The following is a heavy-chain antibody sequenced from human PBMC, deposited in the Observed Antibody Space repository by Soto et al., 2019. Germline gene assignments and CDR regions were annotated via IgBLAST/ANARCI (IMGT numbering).Heavy chain of an antibody. V-gene: IGHV3-49*04. J-gene: IGHJ4*02. D-gene: IGHD3-10*01. CDR3: TRTDYYYDSGSYYPFDY. CDR2: IRSKHYGGTT. Sequence: GGSLRLSCTPSGFTFDDYALIWVRQAPGKGLEWVGFIRSKHYGGTTEYAASMKGRFTISRGDSKSIAYLQMNSLKTEDTAVYYCTRTDYYYDSGSYYPFDYWGQGTLVTVSS. CDR1: GFTFDDYA.